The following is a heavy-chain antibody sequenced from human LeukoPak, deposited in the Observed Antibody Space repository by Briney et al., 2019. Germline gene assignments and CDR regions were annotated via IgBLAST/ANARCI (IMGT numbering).Heavy chain of an antibody. V-gene: IGHV1-18*04. Sequence: GASVKVSCKASGYTVTSYYMHWVRQAPGQGLEWMGWISAYNGNTNYAQKLQGRVTMTTDTSTSTAYMELRSLRSDDTAVYYCARVFPAYYQHDYWGQGTLVTVSS. CDR1: GYTVTSYY. CDR3: ARVFPAYYQHDY. D-gene: IGHD1-26*01. CDR2: ISAYNGNT. J-gene: IGHJ4*02.